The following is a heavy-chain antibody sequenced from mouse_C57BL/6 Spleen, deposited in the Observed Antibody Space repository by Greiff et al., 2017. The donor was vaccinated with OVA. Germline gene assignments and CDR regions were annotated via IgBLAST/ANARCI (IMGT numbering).Heavy chain of an antibody. D-gene: IGHD2-2*01. CDR3: ARRGGYTLWYFDV. CDR2: IYPGDGDT. V-gene: IGHV1-80*01. Sequence: QVQLQQSGAELVKPGASVTISCKASGYAFSSYWVNWVKQRPGKGLEWIGQIYPGDGDTNYNGKFKGKATLTADKSSSTAYMQLSSLTSEDSAVYFCARRGGYTLWYFDVWGTGTTVTVSS. CDR1: GYAFSSYW. J-gene: IGHJ1*03.